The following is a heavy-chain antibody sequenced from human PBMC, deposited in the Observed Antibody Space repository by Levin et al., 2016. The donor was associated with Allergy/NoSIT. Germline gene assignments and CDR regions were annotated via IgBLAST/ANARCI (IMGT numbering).Heavy chain of an antibody. CDR3: ARGYYYDSSGYYFDY. V-gene: IGHV1-3*01. CDR2: VHAGSGNT. Sequence: ASVKVSCKASGYSFTTHVIHWVRQAPGQRLEWMAWVHAGSGNTKYSQKFQDRVTITRDPSATTAYMELSSLRSADTAIYYCARGYYYDSSGYYFDYWGQGTLVTVSS. CDR1: GYSFTTHV. D-gene: IGHD3-22*01. J-gene: IGHJ4*02.